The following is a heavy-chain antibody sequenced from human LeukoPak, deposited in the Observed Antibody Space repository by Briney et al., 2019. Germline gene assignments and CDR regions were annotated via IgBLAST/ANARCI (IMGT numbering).Heavy chain of an antibody. V-gene: IGHV3-21*01. CDR2: ISRTSAYI. CDR1: GFTFSSYA. Sequence: PGGSLRLSCAASGFTFSSYAMKWVRQAPGKGLEWVSAISRTSAYIYYSDSVKGRFTISRGNAKNSVYLQIDSLRAEDTAVYYCARDERRYCSDSSCYPGDYWGQGTLVTVSS. J-gene: IGHJ4*02. CDR3: ARDERRYCSDSSCYPGDY. D-gene: IGHD2-2*01.